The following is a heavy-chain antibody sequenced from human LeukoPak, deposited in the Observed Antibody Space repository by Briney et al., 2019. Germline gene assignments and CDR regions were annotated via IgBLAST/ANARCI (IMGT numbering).Heavy chain of an antibody. CDR2: ISGSGGST. CDR1: GFTFSSYA. CDR3: AREYCSSTSCSLVDF. D-gene: IGHD2-2*01. V-gene: IGHV3-23*01. Sequence: GGSLRLSCAASGFTFSSYAMSWVRQAPGKGLEWVSGISGSGGSTYYTDSVKGRFTISRDNSKNTLYLQMNSLRAEDTAVYYCAREYCSSTSCSLVDFWGQGTLVTVSS. J-gene: IGHJ4*02.